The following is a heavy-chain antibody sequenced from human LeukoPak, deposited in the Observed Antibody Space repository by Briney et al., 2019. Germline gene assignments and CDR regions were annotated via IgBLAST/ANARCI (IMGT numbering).Heavy chain of an antibody. CDR3: ATYSSGRRGYYLDS. J-gene: IGHJ4*02. V-gene: IGHV3-66*01. D-gene: IGHD6-19*01. CDR1: GFTVSSNY. Sequence: GGSLRLSCAAPGFTVSSNYMSWVRQAPGKGLEWVAISYSGNTTYCADSVRGRFTISRDKSKNRLHLQMNSLRAEDTAVYYCATYSSGRRGYYLDSWGQGTLVTVSS. CDR2: SYSGNTT.